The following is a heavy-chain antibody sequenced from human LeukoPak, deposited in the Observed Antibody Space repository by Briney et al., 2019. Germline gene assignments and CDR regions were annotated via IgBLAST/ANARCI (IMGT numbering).Heavy chain of an antibody. D-gene: IGHD3-10*01. V-gene: IGHV3-74*01. J-gene: IGHJ5*02. CDR1: GFTFSRYW. Sequence: PGGSLRLSCAASGFTFSRYWMHWVGHAPGKGLVWVSRIGDDGSTTAYADSVKGRFTISRDNAKNTLYLQMNSLRAEDTAVYYCARASRGNWFDPWGQGTLVTVSS. CDR2: IGDDGSTT. CDR3: ARASRGNWFDP.